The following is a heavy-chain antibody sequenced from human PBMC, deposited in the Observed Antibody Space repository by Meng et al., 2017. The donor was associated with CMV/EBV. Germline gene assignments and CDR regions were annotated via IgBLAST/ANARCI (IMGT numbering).Heavy chain of an antibody. CDR3: AREPGRRAFDI. CDR2: IIPILGIA. J-gene: IGHJ3*02. Sequence: SVTVSCKASGGTFSSYTISWVRQAPGQGLEWMGRIIPILGIANYAQKFQGRVTITADKSTSTAYMELSSLRSEDTAVYYCAREPGRRAFDIWGQGTMVTVSS. CDR1: GGTFSSYT. V-gene: IGHV1-69*04. D-gene: IGHD1-1*01.